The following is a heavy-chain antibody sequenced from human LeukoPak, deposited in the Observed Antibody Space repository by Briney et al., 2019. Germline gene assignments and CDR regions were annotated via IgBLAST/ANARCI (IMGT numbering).Heavy chain of an antibody. CDR2: INHSGST. Sequence: SETLSLTCAVYGGSFSGYYWSWIRQPPGKGLEWIGEINHSGSTNYNPPLKSRVTISVDTSKNQFSLKLSSVTAADTAVYYCARGIPKTVAGSALNWFDPWGQGTLVTVSS. J-gene: IGHJ5*02. CDR1: GGSFSGYY. D-gene: IGHD6-19*01. CDR3: ARGIPKTVAGSALNWFDP. V-gene: IGHV4-34*01.